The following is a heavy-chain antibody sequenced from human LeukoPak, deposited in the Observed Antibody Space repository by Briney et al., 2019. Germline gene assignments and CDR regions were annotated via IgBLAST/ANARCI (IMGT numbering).Heavy chain of an antibody. CDR3: ARSTGVWYFDL. J-gene: IGHJ2*01. CDR1: GYTFTDYH. D-gene: IGHD7-27*01. Sequence: ASVKVSCKASGYTFTDYHMHWVRQAPGQGLEWMGWINPNADGTNYAQSFQGGVSMTRDTSSSTAYMELSRLRSDDTAVYYCARSTGVWYFDLWGRGTLVTVSS. V-gene: IGHV1-2*02. CDR2: INPNADGT.